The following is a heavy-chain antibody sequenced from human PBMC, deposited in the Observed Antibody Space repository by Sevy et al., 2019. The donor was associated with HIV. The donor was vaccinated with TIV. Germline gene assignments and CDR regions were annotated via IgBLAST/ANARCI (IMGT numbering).Heavy chain of an antibody. Sequence: GGSLRLSCAASGFTLSSYILHWVRQAPGKGLEWVAGISDDGSKKYYADSVKGRFTISRDNSKNTLYLQMNSLRAEDTAMYYCARERTYLFDYCGQGTLVTVSS. CDR2: ISDDGSKK. CDR1: GFTLSSYI. V-gene: IGHV3-30-3*01. J-gene: IGHJ4*02. CDR3: ARERTYLFDY.